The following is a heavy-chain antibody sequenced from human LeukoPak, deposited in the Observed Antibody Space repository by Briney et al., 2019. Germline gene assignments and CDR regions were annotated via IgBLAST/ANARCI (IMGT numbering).Heavy chain of an antibody. V-gene: IGHV1-69*06. CDR3: ARESRSDPGII. Sequence: SVKVSCKASGGTFSSYAISWVRQAPGQGLEWMGGIIPVFGTPNSAQKFQGRATITADKSTSTAYMELGSLRSEGTAVSYCARESRSDPGIIWGQGTMVTVSS. D-gene: IGHD2-15*01. CDR1: GGTFSSYA. CDR2: IIPVFGTP. J-gene: IGHJ3*02.